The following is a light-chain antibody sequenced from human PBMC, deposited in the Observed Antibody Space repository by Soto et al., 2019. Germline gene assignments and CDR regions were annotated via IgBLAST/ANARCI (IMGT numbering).Light chain of an antibody. CDR2: ATS. V-gene: IGKV1-27*01. J-gene: IGKJ4*02. CDR3: QKYNSAPLT. Sequence: DVQMTQSPSSLSAFVGDRATITCRASQGMARYLAWFQQKPGKVPKLLIYATSTLQSGVPSRFSGSGPGTDFTLTINNLQPEDVGTYYCQKYNSAPLTFGGGTKVEIK. CDR1: QGMARY.